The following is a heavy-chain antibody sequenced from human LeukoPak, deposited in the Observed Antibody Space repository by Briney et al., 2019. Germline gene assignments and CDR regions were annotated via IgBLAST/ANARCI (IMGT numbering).Heavy chain of an antibody. Sequence: PGGSLRLSCAASGFTFSDYWMSWVRQAPGKGPEWVATIKQDGSEEHYVDSVKGRFTVSRDNARNSLFLQMNSPRVEDTAVYYCTTYKNWVAGDVWGQGTTVSVSS. CDR1: GFTFSDYW. CDR2: IKQDGSEE. V-gene: IGHV3-7*01. CDR3: TTYKNWVAGDV. D-gene: IGHD7-27*01. J-gene: IGHJ6*02.